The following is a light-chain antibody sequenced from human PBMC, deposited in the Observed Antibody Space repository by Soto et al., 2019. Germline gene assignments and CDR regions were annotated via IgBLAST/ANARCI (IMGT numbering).Light chain of an antibody. J-gene: IGKJ1*01. CDR3: QQYGSSHRT. Sequence: EIVLTQSPGTLSLSPGEIATLSCRARQSVSSSSFACDQQRTGQAPRLLIYGATSRAPGITDRVSGSGSGTDSTLTISRLEPEDLEVDYCQQYGSSHRTFGEGTKVEIK. V-gene: IGKV3-20*01. CDR2: GAT. CDR1: QSVSSSS.